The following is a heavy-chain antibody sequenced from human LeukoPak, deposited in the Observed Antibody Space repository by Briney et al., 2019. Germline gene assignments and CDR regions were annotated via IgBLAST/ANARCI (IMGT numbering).Heavy chain of an antibody. CDR1: GFTFSTYW. V-gene: IGHV3-7*01. CDR3: TREAAAGIDY. CDR2: IKQDGSEK. Sequence: GGSLRLSCAASGFTFSTYWMSWVRQAPGKGLEWVANIKQDGSEKYYLASVKGRFTISRDNDKNSLYLQMNSLRAEDTAVYFCTREAAAGIDYWGQGTLVTVSS. J-gene: IGHJ4*02. D-gene: IGHD6-13*01.